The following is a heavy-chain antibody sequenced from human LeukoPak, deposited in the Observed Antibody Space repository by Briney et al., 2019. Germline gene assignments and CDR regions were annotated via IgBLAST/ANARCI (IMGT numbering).Heavy chain of an antibody. D-gene: IGHD6-19*01. Sequence: GTLRLSCAASGFTFSIYGMSWVRQAPGKGLEWIGSIFHSGTTHYNPSLKSRVTISVDTSKNQFSLKLISMTAADTAVYYCASGGWYRWFDPWGQGTLVTVSS. CDR2: IFHSGTT. J-gene: IGHJ5*02. CDR1: GFTFSIYG. V-gene: IGHV4-38-2*01. CDR3: ASGGWYRWFDP.